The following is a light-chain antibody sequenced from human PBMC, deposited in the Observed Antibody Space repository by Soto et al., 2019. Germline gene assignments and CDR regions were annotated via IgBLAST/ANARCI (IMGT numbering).Light chain of an antibody. CDR1: QSVSSSY. Sequence: EIVLTQSPGTLSLSPGERATLSCRASQSVSSSYLAWYQQKPGQAPRLLIYGASSRATGIPDRYSGSGSGTDVTLTISRLEPEAFAVYYCQQYGSSPRITFGQGTRLEIK. V-gene: IGKV3-20*01. J-gene: IGKJ5*01. CDR2: GAS. CDR3: QQYGSSPRIT.